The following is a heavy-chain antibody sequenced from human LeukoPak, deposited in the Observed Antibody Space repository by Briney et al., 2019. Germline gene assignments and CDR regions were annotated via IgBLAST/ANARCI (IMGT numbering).Heavy chain of an antibody. CDR3: ARQTVGATSDY. CDR1: GGSISSSSYY. CDR2: IYYSGST. Sequence: SETLSLTCTVSGGSISSSSYYWGWIREPPGKGLEWIGSIYYSGSTYYNPSLKSRVTISVDTSKNQYSLKLSSVTAADTAVYYCARQTVGATSDYWGQGTLVTVSS. J-gene: IGHJ4*02. V-gene: IGHV4-39*01. D-gene: IGHD1-26*01.